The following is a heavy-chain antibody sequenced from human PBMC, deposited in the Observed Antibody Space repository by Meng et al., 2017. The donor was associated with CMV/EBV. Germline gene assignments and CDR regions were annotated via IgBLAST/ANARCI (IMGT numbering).Heavy chain of an antibody. J-gene: IGHJ6*02. V-gene: IGHV4-34*01. CDR1: GSPFSAYY. CDR2: IIHSGST. Sequence: SESLSLTCAVYGSPFSAYYWSWIRQPPGKGLEWIGEIIHSGSTNYNPSLKSRVTISVDTSKNQFSLKLSSVTAADTAVYYCARGHPVLRFLEWLPRYYGMDVWGQGTTVTVSS. CDR3: ARGHPVLRFLEWLPRYYGMDV. D-gene: IGHD3-3*01.